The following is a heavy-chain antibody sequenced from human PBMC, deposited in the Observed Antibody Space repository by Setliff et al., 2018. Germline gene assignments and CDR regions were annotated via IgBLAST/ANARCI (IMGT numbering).Heavy chain of an antibody. V-gene: IGHV4-59*08. J-gene: IGHJ4*02. CDR3: ARHWDFCGGNCPHNSIDY. CDR2: IYYSGNT. Sequence: PSETLSLTCTVSGGSIRNYYWSWIRQPPGKGLEWIGYIYYSGNTYYNPSLNSRVTISADTSKNQFSVRLNSVTAADTAVYYCARHWDFCGGNCPHNSIDYWGRGALVTVSS. D-gene: IGHD2-21*02. CDR1: GGSIRNYY.